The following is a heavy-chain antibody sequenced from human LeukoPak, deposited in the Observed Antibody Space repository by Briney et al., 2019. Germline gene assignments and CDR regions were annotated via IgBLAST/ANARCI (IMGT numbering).Heavy chain of an antibody. J-gene: IGHJ4*02. CDR2: MWYDGSHK. V-gene: IGHV3-33*01. D-gene: IGHD4-17*01. Sequence: GMSVRLSCAASGFTFSSYGMQWVRQAPGKGREWVTVMWYDGSHKLHEDSVKGRFTISRDNSKDTLYLQMNSLRAEHTAVYYCARSRDYGDLKLYDFDYWGQGTLVTVSS. CDR1: GFTFSSYG. CDR3: ARSRDYGDLKLYDFDY.